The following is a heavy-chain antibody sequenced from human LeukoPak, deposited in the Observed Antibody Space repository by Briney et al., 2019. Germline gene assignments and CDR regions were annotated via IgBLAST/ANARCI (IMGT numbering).Heavy chain of an antibody. J-gene: IGHJ4*02. CDR3: ARDRGIFGVATAADY. D-gene: IGHD3-3*01. V-gene: IGHV3-20*04. CDR2: INWNGGST. CDR1: GFTFDDYG. Sequence: PVGSLRLSCAASGFTFDDYGMSWVRQAPGKGLEWVSGINWNGGSTGYADSVKGRFTISRDNAKNSLYLQMNSLRAEDTALYYCARDRGIFGVATAADYWGQGTLVTVSS.